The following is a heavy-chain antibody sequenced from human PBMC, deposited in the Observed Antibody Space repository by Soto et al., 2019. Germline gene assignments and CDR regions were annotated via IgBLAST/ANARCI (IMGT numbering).Heavy chain of an antibody. V-gene: IGHV3-23*01. J-gene: IGHJ4*02. CDR1: GFTFSSYA. CDR3: AKDLEDCSSTSCYGPFDY. D-gene: IGHD2-2*01. Sequence: GGSLRLSCAASGFTFSSYAMSWVRQAPGKGLEWVSAISGSGGSTYYADSVKGRFTISRDNSKNTLYLQMNSLRAEDTAVYYCAKDLEDCSSTSCYGPFDYWGQGTLVTVSS. CDR2: ISGSGGST.